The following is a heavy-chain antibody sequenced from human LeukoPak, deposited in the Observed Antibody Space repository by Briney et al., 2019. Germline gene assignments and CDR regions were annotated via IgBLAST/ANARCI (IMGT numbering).Heavy chain of an antibody. Sequence: SETLSLTCTVSGGSISSGSYYWSWIRQPAGKGLEWIGRIYTSGSTNYNPSLKSRVTLSVDTSKNQFSLKLSSVTAADTAVYYCARTYCSGGSCYYFDYWGQGTLVTVST. CDR3: ARTYCSGGSCYYFDY. V-gene: IGHV4-61*02. CDR1: GGSISSGSYY. J-gene: IGHJ4*02. CDR2: IYTSGST. D-gene: IGHD2-15*01.